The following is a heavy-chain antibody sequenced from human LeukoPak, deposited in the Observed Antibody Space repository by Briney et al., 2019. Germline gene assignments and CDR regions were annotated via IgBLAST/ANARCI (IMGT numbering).Heavy chain of an antibody. CDR2: ILNDGTWE. J-gene: IGHJ5*01. CDR3: VKGGSISHNWFDS. Sequence: GGSLRLSCAASGFTYSDYGMHWVRQAPGRGLEWVAFILNDGTWEYYPDSVKGRLTISRDNSRNTLYLQMNRVRLEDTAIYYCVKGGSISHNWFDSWGQGTLVTVSP. V-gene: IGHV3-30*02. D-gene: IGHD3-16*01. CDR1: GFTYSDYG.